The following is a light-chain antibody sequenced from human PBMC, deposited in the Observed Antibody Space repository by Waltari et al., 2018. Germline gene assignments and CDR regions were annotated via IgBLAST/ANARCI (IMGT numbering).Light chain of an antibody. J-gene: IGLJ3*02. V-gene: IGLV2-18*02. Sequence: QSALTQPPSVSGSPGQSVTISCTGTSSDIGRYYRVSWYHQSPGTAPKLILFEVYFRPSGVPDRFSGSKDGNTASLTISGLQTEDDGDYYCSSYTSSNVMFGGGTKLTVL. CDR2: EVY. CDR1: SSDIGRYYR. CDR3: SSYTSSNVM.